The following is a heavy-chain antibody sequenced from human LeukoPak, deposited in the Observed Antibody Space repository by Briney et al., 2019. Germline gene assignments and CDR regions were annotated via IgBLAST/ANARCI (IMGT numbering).Heavy chain of an antibody. CDR2: ISSSSTYI. Sequence: PGGSLRLSCAASGFTFSSYGMNWVRQAPGRGLEWVSSISSSSTYIYYADSVKGRFTISRDNAKNSLYLQMNSLRPEDTAVYYCARGGGSSPYYFDYWGRGTLVTVSS. V-gene: IGHV3-21*01. J-gene: IGHJ4*02. D-gene: IGHD3-10*01. CDR3: ARGGGSSPYYFDY. CDR1: GFTFSSYG.